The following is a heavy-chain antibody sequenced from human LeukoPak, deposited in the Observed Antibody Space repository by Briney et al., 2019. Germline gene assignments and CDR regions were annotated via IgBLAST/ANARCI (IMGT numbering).Heavy chain of an antibody. Sequence: SETLSLTCTVSGGSISSYYWSWIRQPAGKGLEWIGRIYTSGSTNYDPSPKSRVTMSVDTSKNQFSLKLSSVTAADTAVYYCARGPTEQWLVVGEEYFQHWGQGTLVTVSS. CDR1: GGSISSYY. CDR3: ARGPTEQWLVVGEEYFQH. V-gene: IGHV4-4*07. J-gene: IGHJ1*01. D-gene: IGHD6-19*01. CDR2: IYTSGST.